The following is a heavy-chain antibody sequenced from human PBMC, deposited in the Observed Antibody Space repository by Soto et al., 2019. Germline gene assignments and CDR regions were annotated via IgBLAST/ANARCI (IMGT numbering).Heavy chain of an antibody. CDR1: GFTFSSYA. D-gene: IGHD4-17*01. CDR3: ARSGAPQIAALLCVTNGMDV. V-gene: IGHV3-30-3*01. J-gene: IGHJ6*02. CDR2: ISYDGSNK. Sequence: LRLSCAASGFTFSSYAMHWVRQAPGKGLEWVAVISYDGSNKYYADSVKGRFTISRDNSKNTLYLQMNSLRAEDTAVYYCARSGAPQIAALLCVTNGMDVWGQGTTVTVSS.